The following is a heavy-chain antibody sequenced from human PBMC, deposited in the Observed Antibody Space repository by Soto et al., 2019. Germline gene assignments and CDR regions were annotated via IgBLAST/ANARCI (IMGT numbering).Heavy chain of an antibody. CDR3: ARGGSGYVRYYYFDY. J-gene: IGHJ4*02. Sequence: ASVKVSCKASGYTFTSYAMHWVRQAPGQRLEWMGWINAGNGNTKYSQKFQGRVTITRDTSASTAYMELSSLRSEDTAVYYCARGGSGYVRYYYFDYWGQGTLVTVSS. V-gene: IGHV1-3*01. CDR2: INAGNGNT. D-gene: IGHD5-12*01. CDR1: GYTFTSYA.